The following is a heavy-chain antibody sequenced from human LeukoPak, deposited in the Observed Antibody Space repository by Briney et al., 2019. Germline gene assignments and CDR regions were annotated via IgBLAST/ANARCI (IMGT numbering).Heavy chain of an antibody. Sequence: PGRSLRLSCAASGFTFSSYSMNWVRQAPGKGLEWVSSISSSSSYIYYADSVKGRFTISRDNAKNSLYLQMNSLRAEDMALYYCAKDMSSSWYVSWFDPWGQGTLVTVSS. V-gene: IGHV3-21*04. D-gene: IGHD6-13*01. J-gene: IGHJ5*02. CDR1: GFTFSSYS. CDR3: AKDMSSSWYVSWFDP. CDR2: ISSSSSYI.